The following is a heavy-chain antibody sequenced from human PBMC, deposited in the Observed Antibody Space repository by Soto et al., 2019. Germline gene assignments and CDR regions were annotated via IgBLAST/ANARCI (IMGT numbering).Heavy chain of an antibody. CDR1: GYTFTSYD. D-gene: IGHD3-16*01. J-gene: IGHJ6*02. Sequence: QVQLVQSGAEVKKPGASVKVSCKASGYTFTSYDINWVRRATGQGLEWMGWMNPNSGNTGYAKKSQGRVTMTRNTYLSTGYMELRSMGAEDRGVYYCAREGVRGMDVWGQGTRVTVSS. V-gene: IGHV1-8*01. CDR2: MNPNSGNT. CDR3: AREGVRGMDV.